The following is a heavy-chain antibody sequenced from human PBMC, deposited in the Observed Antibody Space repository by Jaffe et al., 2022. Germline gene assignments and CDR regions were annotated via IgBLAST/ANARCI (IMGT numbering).Heavy chain of an antibody. Sequence: QVQLVQSGAEVKKPGASVKVSCKASGYTFTSYYMHWVRQAPGQGLEWMGIINPSGGSTSYAQKFQGRVTMTRDTSTSTVYMELSSLRSEDTAVYYCARDGGDPGGFYYDSSGYPRHWGQGTLVTVSS. D-gene: IGHD3-22*01. J-gene: IGHJ4*02. V-gene: IGHV1-46*01. CDR1: GYTFTSYY. CDR3: ARDGGDPGGFYYDSSGYPRH. CDR2: INPSGGST.